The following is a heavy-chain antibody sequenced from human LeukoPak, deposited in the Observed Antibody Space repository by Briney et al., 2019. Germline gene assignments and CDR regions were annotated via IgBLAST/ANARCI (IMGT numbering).Heavy chain of an antibody. Sequence: SETLSLTCTVSGGSISSYYWSWIRQPPGKGLEWIGYIYYSGSTNYNPSLKSRVTISVDTTKNQCSLKLSSVTAADTAVYYCARRKVTTYDYWGQGTLVTVSS. CDR2: IYYSGST. CDR1: GGSISSYY. V-gene: IGHV4-59*08. J-gene: IGHJ4*02. D-gene: IGHD4-17*01. CDR3: ARRKVTTYDY.